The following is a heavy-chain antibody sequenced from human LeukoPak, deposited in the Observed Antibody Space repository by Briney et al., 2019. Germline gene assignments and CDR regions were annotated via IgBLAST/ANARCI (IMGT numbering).Heavy chain of an antibody. V-gene: IGHV4-59*01. CDR3: ARVYGSGSYLPFDI. CDR1: GGSISSYY. J-gene: IGHJ3*02. CDR2: IYYSGST. Sequence: PSETLSLTCTVSGGSISSYYWSWIRQPPGKGLQWIGYIYYSGSTNYNPSLKGRVTISVDTSKNQFSLKLSSVTAADTAVYYCARVYGSGSYLPFDIWGQGTMVTVSS. D-gene: IGHD3-10*01.